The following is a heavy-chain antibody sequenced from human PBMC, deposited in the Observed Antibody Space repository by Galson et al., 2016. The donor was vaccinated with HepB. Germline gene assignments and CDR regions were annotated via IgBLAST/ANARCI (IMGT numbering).Heavy chain of an antibody. D-gene: IGHD1-26*01. J-gene: IGHJ4*02. CDR1: GFTFSDYA. Sequence: SLRLSCAASGFTFSDYAMHWVRQAPGKGLEYVSGINDYGVTLHSSDPVKGRFTISRDNARNMVYLQMTSLTPEDTALYYCVKDIRGSYSFDWWGQGTLVTVSS. V-gene: IGHV3-64D*06. CDR2: INDYGVTL. CDR3: VKDIRGSYSFDW.